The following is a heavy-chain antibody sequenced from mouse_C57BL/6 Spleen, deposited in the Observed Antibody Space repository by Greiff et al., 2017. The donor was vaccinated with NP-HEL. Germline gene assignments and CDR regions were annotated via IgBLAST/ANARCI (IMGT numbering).Heavy chain of an antibody. CDR3: ARDHDYDVFAY. CDR1: GFTFSSYA. Sequence: EVKLVEPGGGLVKPGGSLKLSCAASGFTFSSYAMSWVRQTPEKRLEWVATISAGGSYTYYPDHVTGRFTISRDNANNNLYLQMSHLKSEVTARYSGARDHDYDVFAYWGQGTLVTVSA. V-gene: IGHV5-4*01. D-gene: IGHD2-4*01. CDR2: ISAGGSYT. J-gene: IGHJ3*01.